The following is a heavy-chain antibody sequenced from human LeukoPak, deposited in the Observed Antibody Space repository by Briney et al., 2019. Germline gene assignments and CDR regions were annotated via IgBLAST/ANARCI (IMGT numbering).Heavy chain of an antibody. CDR1: GYTFTGHY. CDR2: IYPSSGDI. Sequence: GASVKVSCKASGYTFTGHYMHWVRQAPGQGLEWMGWIYPSSGDIDYLHIFEGRVTMTRDKSISTAYMELSRLRSDDTAVYYCARAAIAVAGDYNYHYMDVWGKGTTVTVSS. V-gene: IGHV1-2*07. J-gene: IGHJ6*03. CDR3: ARAAIAVAGDYNYHYMDV. D-gene: IGHD6-19*01.